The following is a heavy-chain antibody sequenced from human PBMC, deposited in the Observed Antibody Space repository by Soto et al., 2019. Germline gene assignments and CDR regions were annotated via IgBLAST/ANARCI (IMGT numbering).Heavy chain of an antibody. Sequence: QVQLVESGGGVVQPGRSLRLSCAASGFTFSSYAMHWVRQAPGKGLEWVAVISYDGSNKYYADSVKGRFTISRDNSKNAMYLHMTSLRAEDTAVYYCARDRLRYNWNDFPYYYYGMDVWGQGTTVTVPS. D-gene: IGHD1-1*01. CDR1: GFTFSSYA. J-gene: IGHJ6*02. CDR2: ISYDGSNK. CDR3: ARDRLRYNWNDFPYYYYGMDV. V-gene: IGHV3-30-3*01.